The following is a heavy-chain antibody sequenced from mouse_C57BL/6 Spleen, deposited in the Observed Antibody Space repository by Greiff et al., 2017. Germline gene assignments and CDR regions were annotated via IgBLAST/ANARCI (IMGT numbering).Heavy chain of an antibody. D-gene: IGHD2-12*01. CDR1: GYTFTSYW. CDR2: IDPSDSYT. CDR3: ARDHGYSGANQAWFAY. V-gene: IGHV1-69*01. J-gene: IGHJ3*01. Sequence: VQLQQPGAELVMPGASVKLSCKASGYTFTSYWMPWVKQRPGQGLEWIGEIDPSDSYTNYHQKFKGKSTFTVDKSSSTPYMQLSSLTSGDSAVYYCARDHGYSGANQAWFAYWGQGTLVTVSA.